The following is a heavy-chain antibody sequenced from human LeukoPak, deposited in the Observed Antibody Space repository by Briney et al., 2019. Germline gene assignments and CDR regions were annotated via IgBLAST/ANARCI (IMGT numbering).Heavy chain of an antibody. Sequence: PSETLSLTCAVYGGSFSGYYWSWIRQPPGKGLEWIGEINHSGSTNYNPSLKSRVTISVDTSKNQFSLKLSSVTAADTAVYYCARMKRSTIFGVVIKRGQHYHGMDVWGQGTTVTVSS. J-gene: IGHJ6*02. D-gene: IGHD3-3*01. CDR2: INHSGST. CDR1: GGSFSGYY. CDR3: ARMKRSTIFGVVIKRGQHYHGMDV. V-gene: IGHV4-34*01.